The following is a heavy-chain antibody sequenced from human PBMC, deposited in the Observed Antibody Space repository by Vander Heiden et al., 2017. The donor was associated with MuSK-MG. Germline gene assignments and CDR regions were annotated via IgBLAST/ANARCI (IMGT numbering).Heavy chain of an antibody. Sequence: VQLVESGGGLVQPGGSLSLSCAASGFTFSNYWMTWVRQAPGKGLEWVANINQDGSETYYVDSVKGRFTISRDNAENSLYLQMNGLRAEDTAIYYCARPSLPYYYYCLDVWGQGTTVTVSS. CDR2: INQDGSET. J-gene: IGHJ6*02. CDR3: ARPSLPYYYYCLDV. V-gene: IGHV3-7*03. CDR1: GFTFSNYW.